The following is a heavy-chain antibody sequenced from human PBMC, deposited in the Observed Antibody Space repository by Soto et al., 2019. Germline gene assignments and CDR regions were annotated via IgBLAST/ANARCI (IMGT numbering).Heavy chain of an antibody. V-gene: IGHV3-21*01. D-gene: IGHD1-26*01. CDR1: GFTFSSYS. J-gene: IGHJ4*02. CDR2: ISSSSSYI. CDR3: ARDGSYTYIFEY. Sequence: EVQLVESGGGLVKPGGSLRLSCAASGFTFSSYSMNWVRQAPGKGLEWVSSISSSSSYIYYADSVKGRFTISRDNAKNSLYLQMNSLRAEDTAVYYCARDGSYTYIFEYWGQGTLVTVSS.